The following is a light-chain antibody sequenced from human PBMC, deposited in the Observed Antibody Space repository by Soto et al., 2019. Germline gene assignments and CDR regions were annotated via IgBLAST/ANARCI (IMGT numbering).Light chain of an antibody. Sequence: QSVLTQPSSESASSGATVRLTCMRSSCFIVGGFWIRWYQQKPGNPPRYLLYYHSDSNKGQGSGVPSRFSGSNDASANAGIMRISGPQPEDDADYYCCKWHSNARVFGGGTKLTVL. CDR3: CKWHSNARV. CDR1: SCFIVGGFW. CDR2: YHSDSNK. V-gene: IGLV5-52*01. J-gene: IGLJ3*02.